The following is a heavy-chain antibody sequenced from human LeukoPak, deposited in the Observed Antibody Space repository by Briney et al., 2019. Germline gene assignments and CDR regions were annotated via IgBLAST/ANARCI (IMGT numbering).Heavy chain of an antibody. CDR1: GFTFSSYG. CDR2: ISYDGSNK. CDR3: AKEQPRIAVAGTGLDY. J-gene: IGHJ4*02. Sequence: GGSLRLSCAASGFTFSSYGMHWVRQAPGKGLEWVAVISYDGSNKYYADSVKGRFTISRDNSKNTLYLQMNSLRAEDTAVYYCAKEQPRIAVAGTGLDYWGQGTLVTVSS. V-gene: IGHV3-30*18. D-gene: IGHD6-19*01.